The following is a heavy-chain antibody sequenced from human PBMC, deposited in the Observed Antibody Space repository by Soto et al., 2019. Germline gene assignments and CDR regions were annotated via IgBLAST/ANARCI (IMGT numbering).Heavy chain of an antibody. CDR2: MNPNSGNT. CDR1: GYTFTNYD. J-gene: IGHJ4*02. CDR3: ARGPMSCTSSSCPYFFDY. V-gene: IGHV1-8*01. D-gene: IGHD2-2*01. Sequence: QVQLVQSGAEVKKHGASVKVSCKASGYTFTNYDINWVRQATGQGLEWMGWMNPNSGNTGYAQKFQGRVTMTRNTSMSTASMELSSLRSEDTAVYYCARGPMSCTSSSCPYFFDYWAQGTLVTVSS.